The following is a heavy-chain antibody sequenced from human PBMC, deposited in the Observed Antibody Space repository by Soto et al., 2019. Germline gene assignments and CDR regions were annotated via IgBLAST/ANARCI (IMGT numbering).Heavy chain of an antibody. CDR2: IVVGSGNT. Sequence: ASVKVSFKASGFTFTSSAVQWVQQTRGQRLEWIGWIVVGSGNTNSAQKFQERVTITRDMSTSTAYMELSSLRSEDTAVYYCAAPDYGDYWRVDYWGQGTLVTVSS. J-gene: IGHJ4*02. V-gene: IGHV1-58*01. CDR3: AAPDYGDYWRVDY. CDR1: GFTFTSSA. D-gene: IGHD4-17*01.